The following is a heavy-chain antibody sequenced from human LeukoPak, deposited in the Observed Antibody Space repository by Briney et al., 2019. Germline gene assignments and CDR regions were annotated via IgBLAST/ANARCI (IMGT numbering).Heavy chain of an antibody. J-gene: IGHJ4*02. CDR2: MTSDGGST. D-gene: IGHD6-13*01. CDR3: ANDVQEVYSISSPCGYFDR. V-gene: IGHV3-30*18. CDR1: GFTFSNYA. Sequence: GGSLRLSCAASGFTFSNYAMHWVRQTPGKGLEWVALMTSDGGSTFYLDSVKGRFTISRDNSKRLLYLQMHSLRPEDTAIYDCANDVQEVYSISSPCGYFDRWGKGTLVTVSS.